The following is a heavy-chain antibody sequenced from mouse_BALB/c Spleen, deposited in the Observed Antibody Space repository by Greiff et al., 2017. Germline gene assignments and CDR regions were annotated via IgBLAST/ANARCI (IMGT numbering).Heavy chain of an antibody. J-gene: IGHJ2*01. CDR1: GYTFTSYD. V-gene: IGHV1-85*01. CDR3: ARFLFDY. Sequence: QVQLQQSGAELVKPGASVKLSCKASGYTFTSYDINWVRQRPEQGLEWIGWIFPGDGSTKYNEKFKDKATLTVDKSSSTAYMQLSSPTSEDSAVYYCARFLFDYWGQGTTLTVSS. CDR2: IFPGDGST.